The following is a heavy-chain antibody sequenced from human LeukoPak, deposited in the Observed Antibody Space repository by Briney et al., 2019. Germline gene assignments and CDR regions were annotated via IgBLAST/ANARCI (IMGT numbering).Heavy chain of an antibody. CDR2: IYSGGST. CDR1: GFTVSSNY. Sequence: GGSLRLSCAASGFTVSSNYMSWVRQAPGKGLEWVSVIYSGGSTYYADSVKGRFTISRDNSKNTLYLQMNSLRAEDTAVYYCARGSGDSSSWYVDYGGQGTLVTVSA. CDR3: ARGSGDSSSWYVDY. V-gene: IGHV3-66*01. J-gene: IGHJ4*02. D-gene: IGHD6-13*01.